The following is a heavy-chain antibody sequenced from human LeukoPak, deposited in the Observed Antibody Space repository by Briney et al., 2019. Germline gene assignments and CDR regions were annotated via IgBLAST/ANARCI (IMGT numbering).Heavy chain of an antibody. CDR2: IKQDGSEK. Sequence: GGSLGLSCAASGFTFSSYWMSWVRQAPGKGLEWVANIKQDGSEKYYVDSVKGRFTISRDNAKNTLYLQMNSLRAEDTAVYYCARDRLAVGATEQHYWGQGTLVTVSS. D-gene: IGHD1-26*01. CDR3: ARDRLAVGATEQHY. V-gene: IGHV3-7*01. J-gene: IGHJ4*02. CDR1: GFTFSSYW.